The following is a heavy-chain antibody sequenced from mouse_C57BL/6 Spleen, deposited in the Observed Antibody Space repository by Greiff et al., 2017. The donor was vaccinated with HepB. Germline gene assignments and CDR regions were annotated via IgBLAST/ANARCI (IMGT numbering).Heavy chain of an antibody. J-gene: IGHJ1*03. CDR1: GYTFTSYW. Sequence: VQLQESGAELVKPGASVKMSCKASGYTFTSYWITWVKQRPGQGLEWIGDIYPGSGSTNYNEKFKSKATLTVDTSSSPAYMQLSSLTSEDSAVYYCAYYYGSSYSWYFDVWGTGTTVTVSS. CDR3: AYYYGSSYSWYFDV. V-gene: IGHV1-55*01. D-gene: IGHD1-1*01. CDR2: IYPGSGST.